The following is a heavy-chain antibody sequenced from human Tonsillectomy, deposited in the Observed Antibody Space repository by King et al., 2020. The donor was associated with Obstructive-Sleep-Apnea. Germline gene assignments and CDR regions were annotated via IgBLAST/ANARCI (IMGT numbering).Heavy chain of an antibody. D-gene: IGHD5/OR15-5a*01. V-gene: IGHV3-30*04. CDR2: ISYDGTNK. Sequence: HVQLVESGGGVVQPGRSLRLSCAASGFTFSTYAMHWVRQAPGKGLEWVAVISYDGTNKYYADSVQGRLTISRDNSKNTLYLQMSSLRAEDTAVYYCARDFYDAPSYYYYGVDVWGQGTTVTVSS. J-gene: IGHJ6*02. CDR3: ARDFYDAPSYYYYGVDV. CDR1: GFTFSTYA.